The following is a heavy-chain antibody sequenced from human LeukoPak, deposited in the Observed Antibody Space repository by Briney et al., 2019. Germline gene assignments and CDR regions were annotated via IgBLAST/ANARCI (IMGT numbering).Heavy chain of an antibody. D-gene: IGHD3-10*02. CDR2: IYTSGSA. CDR1: GGSISSGSYC. V-gene: IGHV4-61*02. CDR3: ARRRTMFGYFAGEFDY. J-gene: IGHJ4*02. Sequence: PSETLSLTCTVPGGSISSGSYCWSWIRQPAGKGLEWIGRIYTSGSANYNPSLKSRVTISVDTSKNQFSLKLSSVTAADTAVYYCARRRTMFGYFAGEFDYWGQGTLVTVSS.